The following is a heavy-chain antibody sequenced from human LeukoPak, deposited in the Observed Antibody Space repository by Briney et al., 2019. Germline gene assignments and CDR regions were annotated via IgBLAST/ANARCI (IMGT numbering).Heavy chain of an antibody. D-gene: IGHD1-26*01. CDR2: IYSGGNT. CDR1: GFTVSRNY. J-gene: IGHJ6*02. V-gene: IGHV3-53*01. CDR3: VKDSPTVGGYGMDV. Sequence: PGGSLRLSCAASGFTVSRNYMSWVRQAPGKGLEWVSMIYSGGNTYYADSVKGRFTISRDNSKNTLNLQMNSLRADDTAIVYCVKDSPTVGGYGMDVWGHGTTVTVSS.